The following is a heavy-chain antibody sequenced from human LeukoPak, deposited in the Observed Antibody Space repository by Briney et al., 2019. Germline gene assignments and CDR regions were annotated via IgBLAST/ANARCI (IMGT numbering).Heavy chain of an antibody. V-gene: IGHV3-7*01. J-gene: IGHJ3*02. D-gene: IGHD3-22*01. CDR2: IKQDGSEK. CDR3: ARESEYYYDSSGSDI. CDR1: GFTFSSYW. Sequence: GGSLRLSCAASGFTFSSYWMSWVRQAPGKGLEWVANIKQDGSEKYYVDSVKGRFTISRDNAKNSLYLQMNSLRAEDTAVYYCARESEYYYDSSGSDIWGQGTMVTVSS.